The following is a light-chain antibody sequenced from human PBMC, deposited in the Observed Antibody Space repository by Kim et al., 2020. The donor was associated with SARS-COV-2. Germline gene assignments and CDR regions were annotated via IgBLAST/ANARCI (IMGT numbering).Light chain of an antibody. CDR2: GAS. CDR1: QSVSSSY. J-gene: IGKJ2*01. V-gene: IGKV3-20*01. Sequence: SLAPGERATPSCRASQSVSSSYLAWYQQKPGQAPRLLIYGASSRATGIPDRFSGSGSGTDFTLTISRLEPEDFAVYYCQQYGSSPLFGQGTKLEI. CDR3: QQYGSSPL.